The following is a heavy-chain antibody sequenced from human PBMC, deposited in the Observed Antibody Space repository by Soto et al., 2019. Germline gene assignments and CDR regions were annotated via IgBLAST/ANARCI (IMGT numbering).Heavy chain of an antibody. Sequence: GGSLRLSCIVSGFSFSTYGVTWVRQAPGKGLEWVCGVSGGSGVTHYTDSVKGRFTISGDDSKNTVYLQMHSLRGEDTAVYYCTRWNGYGDLWGQGTLVTVSS. CDR3: TRWNGYGDL. CDR2: VSGGSGVT. CDR1: GFSFSTYG. V-gene: IGHV3-23*01. J-gene: IGHJ5*02. D-gene: IGHD1-1*01.